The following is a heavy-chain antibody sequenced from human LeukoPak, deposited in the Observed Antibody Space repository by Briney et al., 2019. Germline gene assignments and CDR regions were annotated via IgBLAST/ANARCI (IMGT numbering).Heavy chain of an antibody. J-gene: IGHJ4*02. V-gene: IGHV4-39*01. CDR1: GGSISSSSYY. CDR2: INYSGST. Sequence: PSETLYLTCTVSGGSISSSSYYWGWIRQPPGKGLEWIGSINYSGSTYYNPSLKSRVTISVDTSKNQFSLKLSSVTAADTAVYYCARGELRFLEWLFLHFDSWGQGTLVTVSS. CDR3: ARGELRFLEWLFLHFDS. D-gene: IGHD3-3*01.